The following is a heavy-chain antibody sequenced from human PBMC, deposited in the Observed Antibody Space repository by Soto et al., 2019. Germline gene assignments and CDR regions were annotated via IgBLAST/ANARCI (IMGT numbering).Heavy chain of an antibody. CDR2: FDPEKGKR. Sequence: QVPLVQSGAEVKKPGASVKVSCKVSVYTFTDLSMHWVRQAPGEGLEWMGGFDPEKGKRIYAQNFQGRVTMTEDTSTGTAYMELSSLRSDDTAVYYCAASILRVWVLPHFDYRGQGTLVSVSS. V-gene: IGHV1-24*01. J-gene: IGHJ4*02. CDR3: AASILRVWVLPHFDY. D-gene: IGHD3-10*01. CDR1: VYTFTDLS.